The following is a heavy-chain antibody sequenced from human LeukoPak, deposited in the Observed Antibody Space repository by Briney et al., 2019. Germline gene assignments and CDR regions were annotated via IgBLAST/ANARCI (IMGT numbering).Heavy chain of an antibody. D-gene: IGHD6-6*01. J-gene: IGHJ4*02. CDR3: ARTATRRFDY. Sequence: GASVKVSCKASGYTFPSYFMHWVRQAPGQGLEWMGIINPTGGSTTYAQKFQGRVTITRDTSTSTVYMEQSSLRSDDTAVYYCARTATRRFDYWGQGTLVTVSS. CDR1: GYTFPSYF. V-gene: IGHV1-46*01. CDR2: INPTGGST.